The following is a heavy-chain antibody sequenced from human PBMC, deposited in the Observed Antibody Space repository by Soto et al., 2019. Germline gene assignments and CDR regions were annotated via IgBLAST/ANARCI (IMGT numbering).Heavy chain of an antibody. Sequence: QVQLQESGPGLVKPSGTLSLTCAVSGGSISTSNWWSWVRQPPGKGLEWIGEVYRTGSTNYNPSLSRRLTTAVAESKNPFTLRRTSETAADTAVYYGASARATIAAAAMSDGWGQGTLVTVSS. V-gene: IGHV4-4*02. CDR3: ASARATIAAAAMSDG. CDR2: VYRTGST. J-gene: IGHJ4*02. D-gene: IGHD6-25*01. CDR1: GGSISTSNW.